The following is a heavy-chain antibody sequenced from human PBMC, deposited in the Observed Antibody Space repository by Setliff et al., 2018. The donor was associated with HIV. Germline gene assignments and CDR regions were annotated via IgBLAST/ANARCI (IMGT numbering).Heavy chain of an antibody. V-gene: IGHV4-34*01. CDR2: INHSGST. J-gene: IGHJ4*02. CDR1: GGSFSGYY. CDR3: ARGTKYSSGWSRGDY. Sequence: PSETLSLTCAVYGGSFSGYYWSWIRQTPGKGLEWMGEINHSGSTNYNPSLKSRVTILVDPSKKQFSLKLSSVTAADTGVYYCARGTKYSSGWSRGDYWGQGTQVTVSS. D-gene: IGHD6-19*01.